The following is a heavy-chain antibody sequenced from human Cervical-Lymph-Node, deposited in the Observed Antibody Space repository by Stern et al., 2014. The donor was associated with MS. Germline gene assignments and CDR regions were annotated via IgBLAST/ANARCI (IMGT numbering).Heavy chain of an antibody. Sequence: QVTLVQSAAAVTKPGSSVEVSCKASGGTFRDYALSWVRQAPGQGLEWEGGIIPSLGSADYAQNFQCRVSITADESTTTAYMELSSLRSVDTAVYYCARGAYCGGDCYWGWFDSWGQGTLVTVSA. J-gene: IGHJ5*01. CDR3: ARGAYCGGDCYWGWFDS. V-gene: IGHV1-69*01. CDR1: GGTFRDYA. CDR2: IIPSLGSA. D-gene: IGHD2-21*02.